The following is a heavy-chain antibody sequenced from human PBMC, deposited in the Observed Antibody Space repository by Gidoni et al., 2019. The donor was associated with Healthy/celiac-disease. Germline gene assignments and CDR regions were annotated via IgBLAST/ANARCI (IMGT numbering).Heavy chain of an antibody. Sequence: QLQLQEPRPGLVNLSETQSLTRTVPVGSISSSSYYWGWIRQPPGKGLEWIGSIYYSESTYYNPSLTSRVTISVDTSKNQFSLKLSSVTAADTAVYYCARDHGGSWYTNFDYWGQGTLVTVSS. CDR1: VGSISSSSYY. V-gene: IGHV4-39*07. J-gene: IGHJ4*02. CDR2: IYYSEST. D-gene: IGHD6-13*01. CDR3: ARDHGGSWYTNFDY.